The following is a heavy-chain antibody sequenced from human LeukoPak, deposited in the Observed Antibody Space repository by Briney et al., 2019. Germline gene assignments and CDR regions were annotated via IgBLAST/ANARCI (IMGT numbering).Heavy chain of an antibody. CDR1: GGSFSGYY. V-gene: IGHV4-34*01. D-gene: IGHD3-10*01. Sequence: SETLSLTCAVYGGSFSGYYWSWIRQPPGKGLEWIGEINHSGSTNYNPSLKSRVTISVDTSKNQFSLKLSSVTAADTAVYYCTRDLMVRVTGYYYGMDVWGQGTTVTVSS. CDR3: TRDLMVRVTGYYYGMDV. J-gene: IGHJ6*02. CDR2: INHSGST.